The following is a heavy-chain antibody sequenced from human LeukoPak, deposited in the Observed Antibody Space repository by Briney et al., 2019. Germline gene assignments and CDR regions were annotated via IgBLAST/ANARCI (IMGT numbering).Heavy chain of an antibody. CDR2: ISYDGSDK. CDR1: GFTFSTYD. Sequence: GRSLRLSCAAFGFTFSTYDMHWVRQAPGKGLEWVAIISYDGSDKYYADSVKGRFTISRDNSKNTLYLQMNSLRAEDTAVYYCAKDFGEAAFDIWGQGTMVTVSS. CDR3: AKDFGEAAFDI. J-gene: IGHJ3*02. V-gene: IGHV3-30*18. D-gene: IGHD3-10*01.